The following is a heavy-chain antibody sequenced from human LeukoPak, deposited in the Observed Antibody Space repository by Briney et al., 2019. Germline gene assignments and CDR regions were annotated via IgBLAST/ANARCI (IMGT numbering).Heavy chain of an antibody. J-gene: IGHJ6*03. D-gene: IGHD5-18*01. CDR2: IIPIFGTA. Sequence: SVKVSCKASGGTFSSYAISWVRQAPGQGLEWMGGIIPIFGTANYAQKFQGRVTITTDESTSTAYMELSSLRSEDTAVYYCATAGGYSYGLYYYYYMDVWGKGTTVTVSS. CDR3: ATAGGYSYGLYYYYYMDV. V-gene: IGHV1-69*05. CDR1: GGTFSSYA.